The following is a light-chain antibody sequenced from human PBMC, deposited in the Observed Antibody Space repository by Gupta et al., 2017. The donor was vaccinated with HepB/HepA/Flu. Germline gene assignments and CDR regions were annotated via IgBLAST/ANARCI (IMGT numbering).Light chain of an antibody. V-gene: IGKV1-8*01. CDR2: AAS. J-gene: IGKJ2*03. CDR1: QGISSY. Sequence: AIRMTQSPSSFSASTGDRVTITCRASQGISSYLAWYQQKPGKAPKLLIYAASTLQSGVPSRFSDSGSGTDFTLTISSLQSEDFATYYCQQYDSYPRSFGQGTKVEIK. CDR3: QQYDSYPRS.